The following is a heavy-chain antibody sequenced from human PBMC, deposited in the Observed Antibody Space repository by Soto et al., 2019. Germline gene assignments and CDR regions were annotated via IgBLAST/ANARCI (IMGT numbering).Heavy chain of an antibody. Sequence: SETLSLTCTVSGGSISSSSYYWGWIRQPPGKGLEWIGSIYYSGSTYYNPSLKSRVTISVDTSKNQFSLKLSSVTAADTAVYYCARPGGYCSSTSCPTYYYYYYGMDVWGQGTTVTVSS. CDR2: IYYSGST. V-gene: IGHV4-39*01. J-gene: IGHJ6*02. D-gene: IGHD2-2*01. CDR3: ARPGGYCSSTSCPTYYYYYYGMDV. CDR1: GGSISSSSYY.